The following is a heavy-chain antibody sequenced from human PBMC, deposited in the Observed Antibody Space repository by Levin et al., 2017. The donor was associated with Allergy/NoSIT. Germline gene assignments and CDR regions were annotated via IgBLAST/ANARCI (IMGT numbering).Heavy chain of an antibody. V-gene: IGHV3-7*04. Sequence: GESLKISCAGPGFTFNKYWMTWVRQAPGKGLEWVASLNEDGSQKYYVDYVEGRFTISRDNAENSLYLQMNSLRVDDTAVYYCARAITPVGGFWGQGTLVTVSS. CDR2: LNEDGSQK. CDR3: ARAITPVGGF. CDR1: GFTFNKYW. D-gene: IGHD5-24*01. J-gene: IGHJ4*02.